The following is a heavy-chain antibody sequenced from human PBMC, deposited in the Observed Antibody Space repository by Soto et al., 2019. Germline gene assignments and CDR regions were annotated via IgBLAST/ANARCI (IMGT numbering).Heavy chain of an antibody. D-gene: IGHD4-17*01. Sequence: GGSLRLSCAASGFTFISYGMHWVRQAPGKGLERVAVISYEGSNKYYADSVKGRFTISRDNSKNTLYLQMNSLRAEDTAVYYCAKDYGDYYTAYYFDYWGHGTLVTVSS. CDR2: ISYEGSNK. CDR3: AKDYGDYYTAYYFDY. V-gene: IGHV3-30*18. CDR1: GFTFISYG. J-gene: IGHJ4*01.